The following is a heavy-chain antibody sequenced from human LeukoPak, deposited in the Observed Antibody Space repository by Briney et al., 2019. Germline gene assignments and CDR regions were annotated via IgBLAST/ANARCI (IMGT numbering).Heavy chain of an antibody. CDR1: GFTFDDYG. CDR3: ARADGSGSYFHYYYYMDV. V-gene: IGHV3-20*04. D-gene: IGHD3-10*01. Sequence: GGSLRLSCAASGFTFDDYGMSWVRQAPGKGLEWVSGINWNGGSTGYADSVKGRFTISRDNAKNSLYLQMNSLRAEDTAFYCARADGSGSYFHYYYYMDVWGKGTTVTISS. CDR2: INWNGGST. J-gene: IGHJ6*03.